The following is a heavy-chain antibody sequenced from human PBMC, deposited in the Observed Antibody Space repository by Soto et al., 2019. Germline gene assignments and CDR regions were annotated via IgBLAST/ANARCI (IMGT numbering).Heavy chain of an antibody. Sequence: QVQLVQSGAEVKKPGASVKVSCKTSGYPFTSYGINWVRQAPGQGPEWMGWISAYDDKTIYSQKFQGRVTLTADTSTPTAYMALRGLRFDDTAVYYCARDRLIAVTGLLRNWGQGNLVTVSS. D-gene: IGHD6-19*01. V-gene: IGHV1-18*01. CDR1: GYPFTSYG. J-gene: IGHJ4*02. CDR2: ISAYDDKT. CDR3: ARDRLIAVTGLLRN.